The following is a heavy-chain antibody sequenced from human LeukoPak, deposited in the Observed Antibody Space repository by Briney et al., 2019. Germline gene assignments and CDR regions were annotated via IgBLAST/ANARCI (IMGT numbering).Heavy chain of an antibody. J-gene: IGHJ3*02. V-gene: IGHV1-2*02. CDR1: GYTFTGYY. Sequence: ASVKVSCKASGYTFTGYYMHWVRQAPGQGLEWMGWINPNSGGTNYAQKFQGRVTMTRDTSISTAYMELSRLRSDDTAVYYCARDLIGGFNAFDIWGQGTMVTVSS. CDR3: ARDLIGGFNAFDI. D-gene: IGHD3-10*01. CDR2: INPNSGGT.